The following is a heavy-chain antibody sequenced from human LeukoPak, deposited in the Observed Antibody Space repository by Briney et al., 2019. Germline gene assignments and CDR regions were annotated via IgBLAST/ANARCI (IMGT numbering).Heavy chain of an antibody. V-gene: IGHV4-59*01. Sequence: PSETLSLTCTVSGGSISGYYWSWIRQPPGKGLEWIGYIYYSGSTSYNPSLKSRVTISVGTSKNQFSLKLSSVTAADTAVYYCARDNDSRDPPHFDYWGQGTLVTVSS. CDR3: ARDNDSRDPPHFDY. J-gene: IGHJ4*02. D-gene: IGHD3-16*01. CDR2: IYYSGST. CDR1: GGSISGYY.